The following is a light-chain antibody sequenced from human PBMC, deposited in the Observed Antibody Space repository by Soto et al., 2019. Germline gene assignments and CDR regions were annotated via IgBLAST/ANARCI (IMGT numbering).Light chain of an antibody. Sequence: EIVLTQSPSTLSFSPGERCTLSGRASQSVSSYLAWYQQKPGQAPRLLIYDASNRATGIPARFSGSGSGTDFTLTISSLEPEDFAVYYCQQRSNWPPFTFGQGTRLEIK. CDR3: QQRSNWPPFT. CDR2: DAS. CDR1: QSVSSY. V-gene: IGKV3-11*01. J-gene: IGKJ5*01.